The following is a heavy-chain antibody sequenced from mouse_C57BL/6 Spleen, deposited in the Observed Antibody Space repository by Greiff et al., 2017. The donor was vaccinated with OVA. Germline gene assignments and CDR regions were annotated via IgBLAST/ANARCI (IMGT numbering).Heavy chain of an antibody. CDR3: ARDYYSNYYPFAY. V-gene: IGHV5-4*01. CDR1: GFTFSSYA. CDR2: ISDGGSYT. J-gene: IGHJ3*01. D-gene: IGHD2-5*01. Sequence: DVKLVESGGGLVKPGGSLKLSCAASGFTFSSYAMSWVRQTPEKRLEWVATISDGGSYTYYPDNVKGRFTISRDNAKNNLYLQMSHLKSEDTAMYYCARDYYSNYYPFAYWGQGTLVTVSA.